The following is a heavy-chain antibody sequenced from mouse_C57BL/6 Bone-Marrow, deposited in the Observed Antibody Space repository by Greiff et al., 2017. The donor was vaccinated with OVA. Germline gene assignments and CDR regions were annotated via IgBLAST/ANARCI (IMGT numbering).Heavy chain of an antibody. CDR3: ALLGGEVDY. CDR2: ISSGSSTI. J-gene: IGHJ2*01. CDR1: GFTFSDYG. Sequence: EVKLQESGGGLVKPGGSLTLSCAASGFTFSDYGMHWVRQAPEKGLEWVAYISSGSSTIYYADTVKGRFTISRDNANNTLFLQMTRLGYEDTGMYYLALLGGEVDYRGQGTTLTGSS. V-gene: IGHV5-17*01. D-gene: IGHD4-1*01.